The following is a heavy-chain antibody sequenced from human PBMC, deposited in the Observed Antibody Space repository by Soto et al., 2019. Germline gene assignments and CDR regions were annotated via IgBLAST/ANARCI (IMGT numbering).Heavy chain of an antibody. J-gene: IGHJ3*02. V-gene: IGHV3-23*01. CDR3: AKDLAGTDYDFWSGSPVAFDI. CDR1: GFTFSSYA. D-gene: IGHD3-3*01. CDR2: ISGSGGST. Sequence: PGGSLRLSCAASGFTFSSYAMSWVRQAPGKGLEWVSAISGSGGSTYYADSVKGRFTISRDNSKNTLYLQMNSLRAEDTAVYYCAKDLAGTDYDFWSGSPVAFDIWGQGTMVTV.